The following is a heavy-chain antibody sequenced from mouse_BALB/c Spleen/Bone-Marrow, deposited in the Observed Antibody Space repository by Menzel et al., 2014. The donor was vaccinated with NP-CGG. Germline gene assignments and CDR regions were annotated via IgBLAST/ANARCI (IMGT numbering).Heavy chain of an antibody. CDR3: TRKGALITHYYAMDY. Sequence: EVQGVESGGGLVQPGGSLKLSCAASGFTFSSFGMHWVRQAPEKGLEWVAYISSGSSTIYYADTVKGRFTISRDNPKNTLFLQMTSLRSEDTAMYYCTRKGALITHYYAMDYWGQGTSVTVSS. CDR1: GFTFSSFG. CDR2: ISSGSSTI. D-gene: IGHD2-4*01. J-gene: IGHJ4*01. V-gene: IGHV5-17*02.